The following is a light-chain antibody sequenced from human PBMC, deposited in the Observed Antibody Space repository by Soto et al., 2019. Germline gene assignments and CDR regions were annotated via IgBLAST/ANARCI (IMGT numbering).Light chain of an antibody. J-gene: IGLJ1*01. CDR2: ENN. CDR3: GTWDSSLSVYV. V-gene: IGLV1-51*02. Sequence: QSALTQPPSVSAAPGQKVTISCSGSSSNIGNNYVSWYQQLPGTAPKLLIYENNKRPSGIPDRFSGSKSGTSATLGITGLQTGDEADYYCGTWDSSLSVYVFGTGTQLTVL. CDR1: SSNIGNNY.